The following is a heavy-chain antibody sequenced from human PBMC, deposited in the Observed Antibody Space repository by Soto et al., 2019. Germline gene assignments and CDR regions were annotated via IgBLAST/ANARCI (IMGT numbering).Heavy chain of an antibody. CDR2: IKSKADGGTT. CDR1: GFTFSNAW. J-gene: IGHJ4*02. CDR3: PADDPSDY. Sequence: EVQLVESGGGLVKPGGSLRLSCAASGFTFSNAWMSWVRQAPGKGLEWVGRIKSKADGGTTDYAAPVKGRFTILKDDSKNTMYLQMTSLKSEDTAVYYCPADDPSDYWGQGTPVTVSS. V-gene: IGHV3-15*01.